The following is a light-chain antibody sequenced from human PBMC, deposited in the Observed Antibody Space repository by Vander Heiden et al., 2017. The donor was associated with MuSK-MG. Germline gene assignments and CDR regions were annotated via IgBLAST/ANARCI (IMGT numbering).Light chain of an antibody. V-gene: IGLV2-23*01. CDR3: CSYATSGAWV. CDR1: RSDVGSADL. CDR2: EDD. J-gene: IGLJ3*02. Sequence: QSALTQPASVSGSPGQSITISCTGTRSDVGSADLVSWYQQHPGKAPKLMISEDDKRPSGVSYRVSGSKSGNTASLTISGLQAEDEADYYCCSYATSGAWVFGGGTKLTVL.